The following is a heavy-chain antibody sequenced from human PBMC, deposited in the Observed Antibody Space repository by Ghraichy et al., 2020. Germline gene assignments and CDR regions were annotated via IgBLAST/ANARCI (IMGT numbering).Heavy chain of an antibody. D-gene: IGHD6-19*01. V-gene: IGHV4-59*01. Sequence: SETLSLTCTVSGVSISSYYLSWVRQPPGKGLEWIGYIYYSGSTNYNPSLKSRVTISVDTSKNQFSLKLSSVTAADTAVYYCAGSGWYTIHDYWGQGTLVTVSS. CDR1: GVSISSYY. CDR3: AGSGWYTIHDY. J-gene: IGHJ4*02. CDR2: IYYSGST.